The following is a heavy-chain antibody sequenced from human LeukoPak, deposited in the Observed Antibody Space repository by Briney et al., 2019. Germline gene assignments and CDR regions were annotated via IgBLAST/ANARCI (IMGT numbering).Heavy chain of an antibody. D-gene: IGHD2-2*01. CDR1: GFTFTGYY. CDR2: INLNNGGT. CDR3: ARVDCSSTSCSFDY. Sequence: ASVKVSCKASGFTFTGYYINWVRQAPGQGLEWMGWINLNNGGTNYAQKFQGWATMTRDTSISTAYMELSRLRSDDTAVYYCARVDCSSTSCSFDYWGQGTLVTVSS. J-gene: IGHJ4*02. V-gene: IGHV1-2*04.